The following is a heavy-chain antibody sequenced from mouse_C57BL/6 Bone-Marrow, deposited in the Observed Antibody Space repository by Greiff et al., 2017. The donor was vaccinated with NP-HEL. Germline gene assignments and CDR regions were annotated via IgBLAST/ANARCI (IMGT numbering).Heavy chain of an antibody. J-gene: IGHJ4*01. V-gene: IGHV14-4*01. D-gene: IGHD1-1*01. CDR1: GFNIKDDY. Sequence: EVQLQQSGAELVRPGASVKLSCTVSGFNIKDDYMHWVKQRPEQGLEWIGWIDPENGDTEYASKFQGKGTITEDTSSNTAYLQLSSLTSENTAVYYCTTGGSSPYAMDYWGQGTSATVSS. CDR2: IDPENGDT. CDR3: TTGGSSPYAMDY.